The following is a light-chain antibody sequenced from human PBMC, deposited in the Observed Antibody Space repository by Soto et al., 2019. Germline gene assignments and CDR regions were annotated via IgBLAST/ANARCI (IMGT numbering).Light chain of an antibody. V-gene: IGKV3D-15*01. CDR1: QSAGNF. CDR2: YIS. Sequence: EIGIRQSPATLYVDLGGFYSLSIMASQSAGNFLAWYQQKPGQAPRLLIYYISTRATGIPARFSGSGSGTEFTLTINSLQSEDSAVYYCQQHNQWPITFGQGTRLEI. J-gene: IGKJ5*01. CDR3: QQHNQWPIT.